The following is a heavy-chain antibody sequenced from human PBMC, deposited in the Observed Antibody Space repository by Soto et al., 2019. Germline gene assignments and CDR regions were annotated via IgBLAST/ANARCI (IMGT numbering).Heavy chain of an antibody. J-gene: IGHJ4*02. Sequence: GGSLRLSCAASGFTFSNAWMSWVRQAPGKGLEWVGRIKSKTDGGTTDYAAPVKGRFTNLSDDSKNTLYLQMNSLKTEDTAVYYCTTDQLDYPAYFDYWGQGTLVTVSS. CDR1: GFTFSNAW. CDR3: TTDQLDYPAYFDY. V-gene: IGHV3-15*01. CDR2: IKSKTDGGTT. D-gene: IGHD4-17*01.